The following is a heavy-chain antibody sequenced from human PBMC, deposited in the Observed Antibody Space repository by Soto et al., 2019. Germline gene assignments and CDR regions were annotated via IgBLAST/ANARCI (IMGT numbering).Heavy chain of an antibody. D-gene: IGHD2-15*01. Sequence: PGGSLRLSCAASGFTFSTYDMHWVRQATGKGLEWVSVIGIAGDTYYPGSVKGRFTISRENAKNSLYLQMNSLRAEDTAVYYCARMAGNTVYCSGGSCYSNYYGMDVWGQGTTVTVSS. J-gene: IGHJ6*02. CDR3: ARMAGNTVYCSGGSCYSNYYGMDV. V-gene: IGHV3-13*01. CDR1: GFTFSTYD. CDR2: IGIAGDT.